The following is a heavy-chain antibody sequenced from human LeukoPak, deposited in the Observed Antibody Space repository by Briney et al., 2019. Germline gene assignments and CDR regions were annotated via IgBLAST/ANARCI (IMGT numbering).Heavy chain of an antibody. CDR2: IKQDGSKK. V-gene: IGHV3-7*04. Sequence: GGSLRLSGVAAGFPFSSYWMTWVRQAPGKGREWVANIKQDGSKKAYVDSVKGRFTISTDNAKNSLYLQMNSLRAEDTAIYYCTRVGYIDEGIDYWGQGTLVTVSS. D-gene: IGHD5-24*01. CDR3: TRVGYIDEGIDY. J-gene: IGHJ4*02. CDR1: GFPFSSYW.